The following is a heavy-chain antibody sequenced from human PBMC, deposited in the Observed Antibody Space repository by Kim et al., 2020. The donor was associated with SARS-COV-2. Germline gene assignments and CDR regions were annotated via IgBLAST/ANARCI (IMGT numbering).Heavy chain of an antibody. Sequence: WGSLRLSCAASGFTFSDYAINWVRQAPGKGLEWVATISGSGYSTYYTGSVQGRVTISRDNSDETLHLQMNSLRADDTAIYYCAKAVNVFLVSGDDAFDIWGQGTMVTVSS. CDR3: AKAVNVFLVSGDDAFDI. V-gene: IGHV3-23*01. J-gene: IGHJ3*02. CDR2: ISGSGYST. D-gene: IGHD3-16*02. CDR1: GFTFSDYA.